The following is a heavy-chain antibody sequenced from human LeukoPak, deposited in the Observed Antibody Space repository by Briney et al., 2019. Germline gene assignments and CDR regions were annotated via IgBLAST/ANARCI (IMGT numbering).Heavy chain of an antibody. D-gene: IGHD5-12*01. CDR3: AKGVGPRTVDIVATTLDY. V-gene: IGHV3-30*02. CDR2: IRYDGSNK. J-gene: IGHJ4*02. Sequence: GGSLSLSCAASGSTFSSYGMHWVRQAPGKGLEWVAFIRYDGSNKYYADSVKGRFTISRDNSKNALYLQMNSLRAEDTAVYYCAKGVGPRTVDIVATTLDYWGQGTLVTVSS. CDR1: GSTFSSYG.